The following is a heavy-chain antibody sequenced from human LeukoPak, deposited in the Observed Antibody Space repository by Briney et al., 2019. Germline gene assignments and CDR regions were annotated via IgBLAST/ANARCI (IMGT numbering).Heavy chain of an antibody. V-gene: IGHV1-2*04. Sequence: GASVKVSCKASGYTFTGYYMHWVRQAPGQGLEWMGWINPNSGGTNYAQKFQGWVTMTRDTSISTAYMELSRLRSDDTAVYYCARGLGYCSSTSCYTHFDYWGQGTLVTVSS. D-gene: IGHD2-2*02. CDR2: INPNSGGT. CDR3: ARGLGYCSSTSCYTHFDY. J-gene: IGHJ4*02. CDR1: GYTFTGYY.